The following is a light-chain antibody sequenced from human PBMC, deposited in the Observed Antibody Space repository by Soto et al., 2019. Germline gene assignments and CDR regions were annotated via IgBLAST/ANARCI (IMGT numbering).Light chain of an antibody. Sequence: EIVMTQSPATLSVSPGERATLSCRASQSVSSNLARYQQKPGQAPRLLIYGASTRATGIPARFSGSGSGTEFTLTISSLQSEDFAVYYCQQYNNWPPYTFGQGTKVDI. CDR2: GAS. V-gene: IGKV3-15*01. CDR1: QSVSSN. J-gene: IGKJ2*01. CDR3: QQYNNWPPYT.